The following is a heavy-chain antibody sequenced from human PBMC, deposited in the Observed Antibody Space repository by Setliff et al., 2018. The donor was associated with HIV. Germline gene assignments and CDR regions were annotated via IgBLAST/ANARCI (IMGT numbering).Heavy chain of an antibody. CDR3: ARAVVAAKPDY. Sequence: PSETLSLTCTVSGGSISSYYWSWVRQPPGKGLEWIGYVYYDGTTNYNPSLKSRVTISADTSKNQFSLTLRSVTAADTAVYYCARAVVAAKPDYWGQGTLVTVSS. J-gene: IGHJ4*02. D-gene: IGHD2-15*01. CDR1: GGSISSYY. CDR2: VYYDGTT. V-gene: IGHV4-59*08.